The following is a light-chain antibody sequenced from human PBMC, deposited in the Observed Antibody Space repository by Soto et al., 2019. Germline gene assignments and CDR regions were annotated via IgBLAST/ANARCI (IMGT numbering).Light chain of an antibody. CDR2: CAS. Sequence: IMLTQSTGTLSLSPGERATLSCRASQSVSGNYLDWYQQKPRQSPRLLIYCASDMATGIPDRFSGSGSATDFTLTMTRVKHEDFAVYYCQQYGSSHPYTFRQATKLEIK. V-gene: IGKV3-20*01. CDR1: QSVSGNY. J-gene: IGKJ2*01. CDR3: QQYGSSHPYT.